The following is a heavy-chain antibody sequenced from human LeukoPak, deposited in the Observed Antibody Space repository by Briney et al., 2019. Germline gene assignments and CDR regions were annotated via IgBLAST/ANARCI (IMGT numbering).Heavy chain of an antibody. V-gene: IGHV3-33*01. D-gene: IGHD3-3*01. CDR2: VWYNGNNK. CDR1: GFTFIAYG. CDR3: ARGGYDVWSGYRIDF. Sequence: GGSLRLSCAASGFTFIAYGMHWVRQTPGKGLGWVAVVWYNGNNKYYADSVRGRFTISRDTSENTLSLQMNSLRAEDTAVYYCARGGYDVWSGYRIDFWGQGTLITVSS. J-gene: IGHJ4*02.